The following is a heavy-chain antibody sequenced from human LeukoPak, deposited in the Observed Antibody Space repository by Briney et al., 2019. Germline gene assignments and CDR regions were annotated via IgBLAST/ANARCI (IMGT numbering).Heavy chain of an antibody. D-gene: IGHD3-10*01. Sequence: ASVKLSCKASGYTFTSYDINWLRQTTGQGLEWKGWMNPNSGNTGYAPKFQGRVTMTRKTSISTAYMELSSLRSEDTAVYYCARVAVVRGVIISLFDYWGQGTLVTVSS. V-gene: IGHV1-8*01. CDR2: MNPNSGNT. CDR3: ARVAVVRGVIISLFDY. CDR1: GYTFTSYD. J-gene: IGHJ4*02.